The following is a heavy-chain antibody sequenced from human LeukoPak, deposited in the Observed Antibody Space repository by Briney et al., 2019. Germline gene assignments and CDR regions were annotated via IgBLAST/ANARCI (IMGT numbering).Heavy chain of an antibody. Sequence: GGSLRLSCVASGLNFDDSAMHWVRQAPQKGLEWASLINPDGGSTFSADSVKGRFSISRDNSKNSLYLQMNSLRSEDTAMYYCAKESGKFDYWGQGTLVAVCS. CDR2: INPDGGST. J-gene: IGHJ4*02. CDR1: GLNFDDSA. CDR3: AKESGKFDY. V-gene: IGHV3-43*02.